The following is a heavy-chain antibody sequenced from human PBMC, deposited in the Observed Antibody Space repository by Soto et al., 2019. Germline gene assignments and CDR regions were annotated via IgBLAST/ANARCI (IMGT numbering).Heavy chain of an antibody. D-gene: IGHD3-22*01. CDR2: VYYTGST. CDR3: ARGRTVRNYADDSSDYFYFFDY. CDR1: GDSISTFY. J-gene: IGHJ4*02. Sequence: LETLSLTCTVSGDSISTFYWGWMRQSPGKELEWIGYVYYTGSTNYNPSLKSRVTISVDRSKNQFSLKLTSANAADTAVYYCARGRTVRNYADDSSDYFYFFDYWGQGTQVTVSS. V-gene: IGHV4-59*01.